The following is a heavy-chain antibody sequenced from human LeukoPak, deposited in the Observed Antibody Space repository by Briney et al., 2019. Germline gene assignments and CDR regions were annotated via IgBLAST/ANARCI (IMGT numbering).Heavy chain of an antibody. CDR3: ARDQRYYDSSGYGRHYYYYYGMDV. V-gene: IGHV3-53*01. J-gene: IGHJ6*02. D-gene: IGHD3-22*01. CDR1: GFTFSRYW. CDR2: IYSGGST. Sequence: PGNSLRLSCAASGFTFSRYWMTWVRQAPGKGLEWVSVIYSGGSTYYADSVKGRFTISRDNSKNTLYLQMNSLRAEDTAVYYCARDQRYYDSSGYGRHYYYYYGMDVWGQGTTVTVSS.